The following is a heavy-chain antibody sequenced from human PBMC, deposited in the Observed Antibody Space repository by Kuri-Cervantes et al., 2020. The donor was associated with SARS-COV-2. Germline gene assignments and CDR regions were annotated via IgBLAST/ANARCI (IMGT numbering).Heavy chain of an antibody. CDR1: GYTFTGYY. CDR3: ARVGGDEPTFDY. V-gene: IGHV1-2*02. Sequence: ASVKVSCKASGYTFTGYYMHWVRQAPGQGLEWMGWINPNSGGTNYAQKFQGRVTMTRDTSISTAYMELSSLRSEDTAVYYCARVGGDEPTFDYWGQGTLVTVSS. CDR2: INPNSGGT. J-gene: IGHJ4*02. D-gene: IGHD2-21*01.